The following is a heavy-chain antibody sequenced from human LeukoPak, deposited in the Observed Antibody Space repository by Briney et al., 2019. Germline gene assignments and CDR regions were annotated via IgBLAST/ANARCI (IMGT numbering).Heavy chain of an antibody. CDR1: GGSFSGYY. CDR3: ARGRGPLGY. V-gene: IGHV4-34*01. Sequence: SETLSLTCAVYGGSFSGYYWSWIRQPQGKGLEWIGEINHSGSTNYNPPLKSRVTISVDTSKNQFSLKLSSVTAAGTAVYYCARGRGPLGYWGQGTLVTVSS. CDR2: INHSGST. D-gene: IGHD7-27*01. J-gene: IGHJ4*02.